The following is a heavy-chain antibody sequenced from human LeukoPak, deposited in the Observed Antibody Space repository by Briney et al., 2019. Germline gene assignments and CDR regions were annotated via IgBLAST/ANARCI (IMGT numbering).Heavy chain of an antibody. V-gene: IGHV1-46*01. CDR1: GYSRTTTY. D-gene: IGHD3-10*01. Sequence: GASVKVSCKASGYSRTTTYMHWVRQAPGQGLEWMGMINPTGGSISYSEKFQGRVTMTKDTSTSTVYMELNSLRYEDTAIYYCGGTYGSGSPYRTGQFYSYGMAVWGQGTTVTVSS. CDR2: INPTGGSI. CDR3: GGTYGSGSPYRTGQFYSYGMAV. J-gene: IGHJ6*02.